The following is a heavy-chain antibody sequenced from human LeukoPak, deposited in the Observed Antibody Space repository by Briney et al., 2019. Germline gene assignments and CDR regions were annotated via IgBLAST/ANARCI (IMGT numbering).Heavy chain of an antibody. CDR2: ISSSGSAT. J-gene: IGHJ4*02. CDR1: GFTFSSYT. V-gene: IGHV3-48*01. CDR3: AMRGDILVIPATYMFDY. Sequence: GGSLRLSCAASGFTFSSYTMNWVRQAAGKGLEWVSYISSSGSATYYADSVKGRFTISRDNAKNSLYLQMNSLRAEDTAVYYCAMRGDILVIPATYMFDYWGQGTLFTVSS. D-gene: IGHD2-2*01.